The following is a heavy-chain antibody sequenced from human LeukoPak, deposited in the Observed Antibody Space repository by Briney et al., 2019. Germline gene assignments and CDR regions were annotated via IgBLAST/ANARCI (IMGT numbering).Heavy chain of an antibody. J-gene: IGHJ4*02. CDR3: ARGGTLKWFGELLSNYYFDY. CDR1: GGSISSYY. CDR2: IYYSGST. Sequence: SETLSLTCTVSGGSISSYYWSWIRQPPGKGLEWIGYIYYSGSTNYNPSLKSRVAISVDTSKNQFSLKLSSVTAADTAVYYCARGGTLKWFGELLSNYYFDYWGQGTLVTVSS. D-gene: IGHD3-10*01. V-gene: IGHV4-59*01.